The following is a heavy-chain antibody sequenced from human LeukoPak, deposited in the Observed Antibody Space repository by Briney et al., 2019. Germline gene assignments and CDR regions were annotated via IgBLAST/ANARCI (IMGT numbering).Heavy chain of an antibody. J-gene: IGHJ3*02. CDR1: GGSISSGDYY. Sequence: PSQTLSLTCTVSGGSISSGDYYWSWIRQPPGKGLEWIGYIYYSGSTYYNPSLKSRVTISVDTSKNQFSLKLSSVTAADTAVYYCAGDGDYEGNAFDIWGQGTMVTVSS. D-gene: IGHD4-17*01. CDR3: AGDGDYEGNAFDI. V-gene: IGHV4-30-4*01. CDR2: IYYSGST.